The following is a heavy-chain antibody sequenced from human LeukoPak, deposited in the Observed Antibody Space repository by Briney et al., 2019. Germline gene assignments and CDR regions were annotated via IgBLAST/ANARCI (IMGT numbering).Heavy chain of an antibody. V-gene: IGHV3-21*01. CDR1: GFTFSSYS. D-gene: IGHD7-27*01. J-gene: IGHJ4*02. Sequence: GGSLRLSCAASGFTFSSYSMNWVRQAPGKGLEWVSSISSSSSYIYYADSVKGRFTIPRDNAKNSLYLQMNSLRAEDTAVYYCARLAANWGYFDYWGQGTLVTVSS. CDR3: ARLAANWGYFDY. CDR2: ISSSSSYI.